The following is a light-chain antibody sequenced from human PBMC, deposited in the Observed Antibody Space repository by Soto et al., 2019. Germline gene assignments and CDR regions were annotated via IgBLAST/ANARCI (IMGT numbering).Light chain of an antibody. V-gene: IGLV1-36*01. J-gene: IGLJ1*01. CDR2: YDV. Sequence: QSVLTQPPSVAEAPRQRVTISCSGSSFNIGDNALNWHQQFPGKAPKLLIYYDVLLPSGVSDRFSGSKSGTSASLVISGLQSDDEADYYCSAWYDTRNGFVFGTGTKLTVL. CDR1: SFNIGDNA. CDR3: SAWYDTRNGFV.